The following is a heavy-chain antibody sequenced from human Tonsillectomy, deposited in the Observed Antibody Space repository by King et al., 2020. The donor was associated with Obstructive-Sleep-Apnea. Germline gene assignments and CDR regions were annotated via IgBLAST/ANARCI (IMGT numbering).Heavy chain of an antibody. V-gene: IGHV4-59*01. CDR2: IYYSGST. CDR3: AREVGSYGYYFDY. Sequence: VQLQESGPGLVKPSETLSLTCTVSGGSISSYYWSWIRQPPGKGLEWVGYIYYSGSTNYNPSLRSRVTISIDTSKNQFSLKLSSVTAADTAVYYCAREVGSYGYYFDYWGQGTLVTVSS. J-gene: IGHJ4*02. D-gene: IGHD3-16*01. CDR1: GGSISSYY.